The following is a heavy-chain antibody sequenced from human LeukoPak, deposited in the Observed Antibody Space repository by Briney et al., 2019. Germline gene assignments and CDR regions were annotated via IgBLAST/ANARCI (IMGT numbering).Heavy chain of an antibody. J-gene: IGHJ4*02. CDR1: GGTFSSYA. Sequence: SSVKVSCKASGGTFSSYAISWVRQAPGQGLEWMGGTIPIFGTANYAQKFQGRVTITADESTSTAYMELSSLRSEDTAVYYCARAGGYCSGGSCYNYWGQGTLVTVSS. D-gene: IGHD2-15*01. V-gene: IGHV1-69*01. CDR3: ARAGGYCSGGSCYNY. CDR2: TIPIFGTA.